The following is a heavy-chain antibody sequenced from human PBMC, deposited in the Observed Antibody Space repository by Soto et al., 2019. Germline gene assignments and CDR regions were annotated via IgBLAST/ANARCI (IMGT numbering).Heavy chain of an antibody. Sequence: QVQLVESGGGVVQPGRSLRLSCAASGFTFNTYAMHWVRQAPGKGLEWVAVISFDGSDKYYSGSVKGRFTISRDDSKNTLYLQVNGLRAEDTAVYYCAKTPRPYNWNRHYFESWGQGTLVTVSS. CDR3: AKTPRPYNWNRHYFES. V-gene: IGHV3-30*18. CDR2: ISFDGSDK. D-gene: IGHD1-20*01. CDR1: GFTFNTYA. J-gene: IGHJ4*02.